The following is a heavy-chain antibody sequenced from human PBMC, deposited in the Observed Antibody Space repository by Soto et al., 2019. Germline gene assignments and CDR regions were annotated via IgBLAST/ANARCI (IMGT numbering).Heavy chain of an antibody. D-gene: IGHD6-13*01. Sequence: ASVKVSCKASGGTFSSYAISWVRQAPGQGLEWMGGIIPIFGTANYAQKFQGRVTITADESTSTAYMELSSLRSEDTAVYYCASETEIAAAGTYYGMDVWGQGTTVTVSS. J-gene: IGHJ6*02. CDR1: GGTFSSYA. V-gene: IGHV1-69*13. CDR3: ASETEIAAAGTYYGMDV. CDR2: IIPIFGTA.